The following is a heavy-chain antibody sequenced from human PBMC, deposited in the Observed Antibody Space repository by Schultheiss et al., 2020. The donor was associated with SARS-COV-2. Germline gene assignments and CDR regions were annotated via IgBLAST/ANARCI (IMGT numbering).Heavy chain of an antibody. J-gene: IGHJ4*02. Sequence: GESLKISCAVSGFTFSSYGMHWVRQAPGKGLEWVSSISSSSSYIYYADSVKGRFTISRDNAKNSLYLQMNSLRAEDTAVYYCARGSRIQLWLGDYWGQGTLVTVSS. CDR3: ARGSRIQLWLGDY. CDR1: GFTFSSYG. V-gene: IGHV3-21*01. D-gene: IGHD5-18*01. CDR2: ISSSSSYI.